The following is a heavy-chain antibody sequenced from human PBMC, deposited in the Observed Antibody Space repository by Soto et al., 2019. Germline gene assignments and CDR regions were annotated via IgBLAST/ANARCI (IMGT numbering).Heavy chain of an antibody. CDR3: AHSLIGYYYDSSGSSWFDP. CDR2: IYWDDDK. D-gene: IGHD3-22*01. J-gene: IGHJ5*02. Sequence: TVVNPTQTLTLTCTFSGFSLSTSGEGVGWIRQPPGKALEWLALIYWDDDKRYSPSLKSRLTITKDTPKNQVVLTMTNMDPVDTDTYYCAHSLIGYYYDSSGSSWFDPWGQGTLVTVSS. V-gene: IGHV2-5*02. CDR1: GFSLSTSGEG.